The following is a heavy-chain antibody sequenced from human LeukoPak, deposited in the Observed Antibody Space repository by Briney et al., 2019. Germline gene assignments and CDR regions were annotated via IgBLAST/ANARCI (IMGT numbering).Heavy chain of an antibody. J-gene: IGHJ4*02. V-gene: IGHV3-11*01. Sequence: GGSLRLYCAASGFTFSDYYMSWIRQAPGKGLQWVSYISSRGSTIYYADSVRGRFTISRDNAKNSLYLQMNSLRAEDTAVYYCARDPLWFGELLFDSWGQGTLVTVSS. CDR3: ARDPLWFGELLFDS. CDR2: ISSRGSTI. CDR1: GFTFSDYY. D-gene: IGHD3-10*01.